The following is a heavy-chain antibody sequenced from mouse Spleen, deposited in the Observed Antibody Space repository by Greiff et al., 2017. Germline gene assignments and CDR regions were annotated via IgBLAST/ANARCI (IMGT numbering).Heavy chain of an antibody. D-gene: IGHD3-1*01. Sequence: QVQLQQSGPELVKPGASVRISCKASGYTFTSYYIHWVKQRPGQGLEWIGWIYPGNVNTKYNEKFKGKATLTADKSSSTAYMQLSSLTSEDSAVYFCARQAARATPFAYWGQGTLVTVSA. V-gene: IGHV1S56*01. CDR1: GYTFTSYY. J-gene: IGHJ3*01. CDR2: IYPGNVNT. CDR3: ARQAARATPFAY.